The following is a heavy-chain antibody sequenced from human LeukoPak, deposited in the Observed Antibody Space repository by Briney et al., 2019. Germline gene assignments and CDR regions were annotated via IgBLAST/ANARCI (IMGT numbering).Heavy chain of an antibody. CDR1: GFTFNIYA. D-gene: IGHD3-10*01. Sequence: SGGSLRLSCAASGFTFNIYAMTWVRQAPGKGLEWVSIISGSGVNTYSADSVKGRFTISRDNSKNMLYLQMNSLRADDTALYYCVKGYSGPPGSFDFWGQGTLVTVSS. CDR3: VKGYSGPPGSFDF. J-gene: IGHJ4*02. V-gene: IGHV3-23*01. CDR2: ISGSGVNT.